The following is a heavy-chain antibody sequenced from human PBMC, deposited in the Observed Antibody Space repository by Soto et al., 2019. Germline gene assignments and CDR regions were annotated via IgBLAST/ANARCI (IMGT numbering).Heavy chain of an antibody. V-gene: IGHV2-5*01. CDR1: GFSLSTSGVG. CDR2: IYWNDDK. CDR3: AHRVLRYFDWFLFDY. D-gene: IGHD3-9*01. Sequence: SGPTLVNPTQTLTLTCTFSGFSLSTSGVGVGWIRQHPGKALEWLALIYWNDDKRYSPSLKSRLTITKDTSKNQVVLTMTNMDPVDTATYYCAHRVLRYFDWFLFDYWGQGTLVTVSS. J-gene: IGHJ4*02.